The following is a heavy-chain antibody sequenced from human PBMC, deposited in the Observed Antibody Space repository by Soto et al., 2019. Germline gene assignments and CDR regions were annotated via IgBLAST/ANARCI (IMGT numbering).Heavy chain of an antibody. CDR1: GFTLSTYA. Sequence: PGGSLRLSCAASGFTLSTYAMHWVRQAPGKGLEWVAVTSYDGSNKYYVDSVKGRVTISRDNSRNTLYLQMNSLRVEDTAVYYCARDRGYDSSGYFFMWGQGTLVTVSS. J-gene: IGHJ4*02. V-gene: IGHV3-30-3*01. D-gene: IGHD3-22*01. CDR3: ARDRGYDSSGYFFM. CDR2: TSYDGSNK.